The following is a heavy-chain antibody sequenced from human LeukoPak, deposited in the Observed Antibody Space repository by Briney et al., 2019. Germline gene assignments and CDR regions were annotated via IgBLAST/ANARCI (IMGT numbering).Heavy chain of an antibody. V-gene: IGHV4-34*01. CDR3: ARDSQGHYDSSGYYQYYFDY. Sequence: TSETLSLTCAVYGGSFSGYHWSWIRQPPGKGLEWIGEINHSGSTNYNPSLKSRVTISVDTSKNQFSLKLSSVTAADTAVYYCARDSQGHYDSSGYYQYYFDYWGQGTLVTVSS. CDR2: INHSGST. D-gene: IGHD3-22*01. J-gene: IGHJ4*02. CDR1: GGSFSGYH.